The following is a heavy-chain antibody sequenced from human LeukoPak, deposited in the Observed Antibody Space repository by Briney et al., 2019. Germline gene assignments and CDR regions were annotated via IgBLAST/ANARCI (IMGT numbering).Heavy chain of an antibody. CDR3: ARDGVDSSGYYSYYFDY. CDR2: IYYSGST. J-gene: IGHJ4*02. D-gene: IGHD3-22*01. Sequence: SETLSLTCTVSGGSISSYYWSWIRQPPGKGLEWIGYIYYSGSTNYNPSLKSRVTISVDTSKNQFSLKLSSVTAADTAVYYCARDGVDSSGYYSYYFDYWGQGTLVTVSS. CDR1: GGSISSYY. V-gene: IGHV4-59*01.